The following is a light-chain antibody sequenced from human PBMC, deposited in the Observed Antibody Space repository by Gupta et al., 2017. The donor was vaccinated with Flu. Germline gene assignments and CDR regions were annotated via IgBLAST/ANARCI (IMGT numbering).Light chain of an antibody. CDR1: QSVSSDY. V-gene: IGKV3-20*01. CDR3: QQYGSVPRT. CDR2: QAS. Sequence: GTLSLSPGERATLSCRASQSVSSDYLAWYQQKPGQPPRLLVYQASNRATGIPNRFSGSGSGTDCTLTISRLEPGDFAVYYGQQYGSVPRTFGQGTKVEIK. J-gene: IGKJ1*01.